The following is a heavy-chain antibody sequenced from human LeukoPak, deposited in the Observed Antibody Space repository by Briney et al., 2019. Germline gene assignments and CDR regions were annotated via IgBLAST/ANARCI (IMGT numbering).Heavy chain of an antibody. D-gene: IGHD1-26*01. CDR3: AKDGGTHFDH. CDR1: GFTFSTYG. V-gene: IGHV3-48*01. J-gene: IGHJ4*02. CDR2: ISSSGTTI. Sequence: GGSLRLSCAASGFTFSTYGMHWVRQAPGKGLEWVSYISSSGTTISYAQSVKGRFTITRDNAQNSLTLHMNTLRADDTAVYYCAKDGGTHFDHWGQGTLVTVSS.